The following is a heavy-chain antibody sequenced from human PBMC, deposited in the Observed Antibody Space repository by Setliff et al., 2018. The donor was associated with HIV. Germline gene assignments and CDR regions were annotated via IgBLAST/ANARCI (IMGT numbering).Heavy chain of an antibody. Sequence: GGSLRLSCAASGFILSTYSMNWVRQAPGKGLEWVSYISSSSTTIKYADSVKGRFTISRDNAKNSLYLQMNSLRAEDTAVYYCARVMIGYSGYDAFDYWGQGTLVTVSS. D-gene: IGHD5-12*01. J-gene: IGHJ4*02. CDR3: ARVMIGYSGYDAFDY. CDR1: GFILSTYS. CDR2: ISSSSTTI. V-gene: IGHV3-48*04.